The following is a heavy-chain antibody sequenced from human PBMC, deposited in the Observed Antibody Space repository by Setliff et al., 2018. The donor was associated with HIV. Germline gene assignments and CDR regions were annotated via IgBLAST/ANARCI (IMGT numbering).Heavy chain of an antibody. CDR1: GVTYNDHF. J-gene: IGHJ4*02. V-gene: IGHV3-72*01. CDR3: ALMLRGIPF. CDR2: SRSKSEGYAT. Sequence: HGESLTISCAVSGVTYNDHFMDWVRQAPGKGLEWLGRSRSKSEGYATYYAASVKDRFIISRDESKTALFLQMNSLRTEDAAIYYCALMLRGIPFWGRGTLVTVSS. D-gene: IGHD3-10*01.